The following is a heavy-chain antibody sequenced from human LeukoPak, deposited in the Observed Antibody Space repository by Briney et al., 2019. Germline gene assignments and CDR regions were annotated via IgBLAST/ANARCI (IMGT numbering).Heavy chain of an antibody. CDR1: GFTFSSYE. J-gene: IGHJ6*04. Sequence: GGSLRLSCAASGFTFSSYEMNWVRQAPGKGLEWVPYISSSGSTIYYADSVKGRFTISRDNAENSLYLQMNSLRAEDTAGYYCAELGITMIGGVWGKGTTVTIST. V-gene: IGHV3-48*03. CDR3: AELGITMIGGV. CDR2: ISSSGSTI. D-gene: IGHD3-10*02.